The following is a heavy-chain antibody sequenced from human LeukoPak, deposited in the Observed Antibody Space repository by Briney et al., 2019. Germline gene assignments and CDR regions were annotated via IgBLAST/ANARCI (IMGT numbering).Heavy chain of an antibody. V-gene: IGHV4-34*01. Sequence: KASETLSLTCAVYGGSFSDYYWTWVRQPPGKGLEWIGEINHSGSTNYNPSLKSRLTISLDTSKNQFSLKLSSATAADTAVYYCARRLVSASTFDIWGRGTMVTVSS. D-gene: IGHD6-19*01. J-gene: IGHJ3*02. CDR3: ARRLVSASTFDI. CDR1: GGSFSDYY. CDR2: INHSGST.